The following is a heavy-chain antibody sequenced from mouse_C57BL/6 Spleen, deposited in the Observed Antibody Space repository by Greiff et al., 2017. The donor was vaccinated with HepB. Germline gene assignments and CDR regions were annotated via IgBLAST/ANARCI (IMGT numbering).Heavy chain of an antibody. J-gene: IGHJ1*03. Sequence: VKLQQPGAELVMPGASVKLSCKASGYTFTSYWMHWVKQRPGQGLEWIGEIDPSDSYTNYNQKFKGKSTLTVDKSSSTAYMQLSSLTSEDSAVYYCARGRLGYGSSLYWYFDVWGTGTTVTVSS. V-gene: IGHV1-69*01. CDR1: GYTFTSYW. CDR2: IDPSDSYT. D-gene: IGHD1-1*01. CDR3: ARGRLGYGSSLYWYFDV.